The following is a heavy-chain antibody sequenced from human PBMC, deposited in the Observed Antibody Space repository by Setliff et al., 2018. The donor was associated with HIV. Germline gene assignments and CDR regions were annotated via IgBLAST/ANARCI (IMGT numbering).Heavy chain of an antibody. CDR3: ARGLFFKRGVLFPAKPLFDY. V-gene: IGHV1-8*02. Sequence: EASVKVSCKASGYTFTSYGISWVRQAPGQGLEWMGWMNPNSGNTGYAQKFQGRVTMTRSTSIATAYMEMSSLRSEDTAVYYCARGLFFKRGVLFPAKPLFDYWGQGTLVTVSS. CDR1: GYTFTSYG. J-gene: IGHJ4*02. D-gene: IGHD3-10*01. CDR2: MNPNSGNT.